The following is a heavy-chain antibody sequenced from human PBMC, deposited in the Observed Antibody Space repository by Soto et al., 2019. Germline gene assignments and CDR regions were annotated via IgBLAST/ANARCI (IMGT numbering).Heavy chain of an antibody. J-gene: IGHJ6*02. V-gene: IGHV5-51*01. CDR3: ARHSGSSATYYYYYYGMDV. CDR1: GYSFSSYW. D-gene: IGHD6-25*01. CDR2: IYPGDSDT. Sequence: GESLKISCKGSGYSFSSYWIGWVRQMPGKGLEWMGIIYPGDSDTRYSPSFQGQVTISADKSISTAYPQWSSLKASDTAMYYCARHSGSSATYYYYYYGMDVWGQGTTVTVSS.